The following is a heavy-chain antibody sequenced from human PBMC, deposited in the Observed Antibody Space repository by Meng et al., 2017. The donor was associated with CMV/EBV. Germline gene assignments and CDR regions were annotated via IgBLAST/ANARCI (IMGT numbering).Heavy chain of an antibody. CDR2: IDWDDDK. CDR3: ARAHTDYYYGMDV. CDR1: GFSLSTSGMR. Sequence: SGPTLVKPTQTLTLTCTFSGFSLSTSGMRVSWIRQPPGKALEWLARIDWDDDKFYSTSLKTRLTISKDTSKNQVVLTMTNLDPVDTATYYCARAHTDYYYGMDVWGQGTTVTVSS. V-gene: IGHV2-70D*14. J-gene: IGHJ6*02. D-gene: IGHD4-17*01.